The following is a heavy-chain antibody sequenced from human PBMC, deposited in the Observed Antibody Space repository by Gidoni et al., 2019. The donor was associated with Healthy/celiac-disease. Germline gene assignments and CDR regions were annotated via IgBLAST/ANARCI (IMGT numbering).Heavy chain of an antibody. V-gene: IGHV3-21*01. J-gene: IGHJ5*02. Sequence: EVQLVESGGGLVKPGGSLRLYCAASGFTFSSYSMNWVRQAPGKGLEWVSSISSSSSYIYYADSVKGRFTISRDNAKNSLYLQMNSLRAEDTAVYYCARDHRVQTSLKYYYDSSGLFFDPWGQGTLVTVSS. D-gene: IGHD3-22*01. CDR3: ARDHRVQTSLKYYYDSSGLFFDP. CDR2: ISSSSSYI. CDR1: GFTFSSYS.